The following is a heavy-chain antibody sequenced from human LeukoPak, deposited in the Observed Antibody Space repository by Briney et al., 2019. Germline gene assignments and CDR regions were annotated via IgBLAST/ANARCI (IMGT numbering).Heavy chain of an antibody. Sequence: GSLRLSCAASGFTFSNYAMSWVRQAPGRGLEWVSSISDSGGSTYYAGSVKGRFTISRDNSKNTQYLQMSSLRAEDTAVYYCAKGGGVVVSSPYYFDYWGQGTLVTVSS. CDR2: ISDSGGST. CDR1: GFTFSNYA. V-gene: IGHV3-23*01. J-gene: IGHJ4*02. D-gene: IGHD2-15*01. CDR3: AKGGGVVVSSPYYFDY.